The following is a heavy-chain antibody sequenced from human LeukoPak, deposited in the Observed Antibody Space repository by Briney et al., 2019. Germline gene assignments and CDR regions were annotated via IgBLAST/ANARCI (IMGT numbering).Heavy chain of an antibody. J-gene: IGHJ4*02. CDR3: ARERQYYDFWSGYDGRYYFDY. CDR1: GGSISSYY. CDR2: IYTSGST. D-gene: IGHD3-3*01. V-gene: IGHV4-4*07. Sequence: SETLSLTCTVSGGSISSYYWSWIRQPAGKGREWIGRIYTSGSTNCNPSLKSRVTMSVDTSKNQFSLKLSSVTAADTAVYYCARERQYYDFWSGYDGRYYFDYWGQGTLVTVSS.